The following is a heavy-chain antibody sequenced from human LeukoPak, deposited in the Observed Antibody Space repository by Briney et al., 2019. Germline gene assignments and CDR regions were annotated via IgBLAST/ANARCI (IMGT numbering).Heavy chain of an antibody. CDR2: ISCSSTNI. CDR1: GFTFSTYN. D-gene: IGHD6-19*01. Sequence: GVPLRLSCAASGFTFSTYNMNWVRQAPGKGMEWVSYISCSSTNIYYADSVKGRFTISRDNAKRSLYLQMNSLRDEDTAVYYCARDSSGWYGFDYWAREPWSPSPQ. J-gene: IGHJ4*02. CDR3: ARDSSGWYGFDY. V-gene: IGHV3-48*02.